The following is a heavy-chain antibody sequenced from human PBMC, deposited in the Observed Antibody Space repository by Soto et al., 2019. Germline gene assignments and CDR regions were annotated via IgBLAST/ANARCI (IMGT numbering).Heavy chain of an antibody. D-gene: IGHD6-13*01. CDR3: ARVSSSSGYSDYGMDV. CDR2: IIPIFGTA. J-gene: IGHJ6*02. V-gene: IGHV1-69*13. CDR1: GGTFSSYA. Sequence: SVKVSCKASGGTFSSYAISWVRQAPGQGLEWMGGIIPIFGTANYAQKFQGRVTITADESTSTAYMELSSLRSEDTAVYYCARVSSSSGYSDYGMDVWGQGITVTVSS.